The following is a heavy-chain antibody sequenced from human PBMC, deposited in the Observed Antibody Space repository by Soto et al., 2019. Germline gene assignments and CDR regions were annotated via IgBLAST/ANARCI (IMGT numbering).Heavy chain of an antibody. D-gene: IGHD1-7*01. CDR2: IYPGDSDT. CDR3: SIGFNCNYLGYFAA. Sequence: DAMKSSCKGSRHSFNPYWIAWVRQMPGKGQEWMGIIYPGDSDTRYSPSFQGQVTISADKSISTAYLQWSSLKASDSAMYYCSIGFNCNYLGYFAARGQSAQVTVSS. J-gene: IGHJ4*01. V-gene: IGHV5-51*01. CDR1: RHSFNPYW.